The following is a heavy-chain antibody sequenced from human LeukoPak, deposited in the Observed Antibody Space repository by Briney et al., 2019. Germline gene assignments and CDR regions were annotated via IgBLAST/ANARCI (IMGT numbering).Heavy chain of an antibody. CDR1: GGSISSYY. D-gene: IGHD4-23*01. V-gene: IGHV4-59*01. Sequence: SETLSLTCTVSGGSISSYYWSWIRQPPGKGLEWIGYIYYSGSTNYNPSLKSRVTISVDTSKNQFSLKLSSVTAADTAVYYCAKWGYGGNLDYRGQGTLVTVSS. CDR2: IYYSGST. J-gene: IGHJ4*02. CDR3: AKWGYGGNLDY.